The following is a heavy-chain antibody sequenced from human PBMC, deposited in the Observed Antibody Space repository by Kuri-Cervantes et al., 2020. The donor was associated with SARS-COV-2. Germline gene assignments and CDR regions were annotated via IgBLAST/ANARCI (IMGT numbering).Heavy chain of an antibody. CDR2: IYYSGST. J-gene: IGHJ6*03. CDR1: GGSISSHY. D-gene: IGHD2-21*01. V-gene: IGHV4-59*11. CDR3: AREGGGCGGDCYYGYDYYYMDV. Sequence: SETLSLTCTVSGGSISSHYWSWIRQPPGKGLEWIGYIYYSGSTNYNPSLKSRVTISVDTSKNQFSLKLSSVTAADTAVYYCAREGGGCGGDCYYGYDYYYMDVWGKGTTVTVSS.